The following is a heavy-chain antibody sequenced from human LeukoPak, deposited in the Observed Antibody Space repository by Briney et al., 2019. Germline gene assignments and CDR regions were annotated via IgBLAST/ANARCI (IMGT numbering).Heavy chain of an antibody. CDR2: ISGSGGST. Sequence: GGSLRLSCAASGFTFSCYAMSWVRQAPGKGLEWVSAISGSGGSTYYADSVKGRFTISRDNSKITLYLQMNSLRAEDTAVYYCARDGGYSYGRTHRAFDIWGQGTMVTVSS. V-gene: IGHV3-23*01. D-gene: IGHD5-18*01. CDR3: ARDGGYSYGRTHRAFDI. CDR1: GFTFSCYA. J-gene: IGHJ3*02.